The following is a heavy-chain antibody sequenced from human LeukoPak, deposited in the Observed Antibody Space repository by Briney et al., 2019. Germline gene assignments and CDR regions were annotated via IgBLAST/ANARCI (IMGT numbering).Heavy chain of an antibody. Sequence: SETLSLTCTVSGGSINSHSYHWGWIRQPPGKGLEWIGSIYYSGSTNYNPSLKSRVTISVDKSKNQFSLKLSSVTAADTAVYYCARVYSSGWYARYFDLWGRGTLVTVSS. J-gene: IGHJ2*01. CDR1: GGSINSHSYH. CDR2: IYYSGST. CDR3: ARVYSSGWYARYFDL. D-gene: IGHD6-19*01. V-gene: IGHV4-39*07.